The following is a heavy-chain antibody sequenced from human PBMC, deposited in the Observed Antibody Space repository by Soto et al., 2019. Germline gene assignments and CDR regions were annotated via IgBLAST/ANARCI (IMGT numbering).Heavy chain of an antibody. CDR1: GGTFSSYA. CDR3: AGHSSGVPGYYYGMDV. J-gene: IGHJ6*02. Sequence: QVQLVQSGAEVKKPGSSVKVSCKASGGTFSSYAISWVRQAPGQGLEWMGGIIPIFDTADYAQKFQGRVTITADESTNTADMALSSLRSEDTAVYDCAGHSSGVPGYYYGMDVWGQGTTVTVSS. CDR2: IIPIFDTA. V-gene: IGHV1-69*12. D-gene: IGHD3-22*01.